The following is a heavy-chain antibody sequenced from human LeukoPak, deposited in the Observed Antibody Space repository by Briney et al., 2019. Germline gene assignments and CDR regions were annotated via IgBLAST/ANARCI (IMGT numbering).Heavy chain of an antibody. J-gene: IGHJ4*02. CDR2: IYYSGST. CDR1: GGSISSYY. D-gene: IGHD3-3*01. CDR3: ARAKYYDFWSGHLGPFDY. V-gene: IGHV4-59*01. Sequence: SETLSLTCTVSGGSISSYYWSWIRQPPGKGLEWIGYIYYSGSTNYNPSLKSRVTISVDTSKNQFSLKLSSVTAADTAVYYCARAKYYDFWSGHLGPFDYWGQGTLVTVSS.